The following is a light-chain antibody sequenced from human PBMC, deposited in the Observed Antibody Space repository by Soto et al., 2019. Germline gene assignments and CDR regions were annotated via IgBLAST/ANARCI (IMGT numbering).Light chain of an antibody. CDR3: AAWDDSLNGLV. CDR1: SSNGSNT. Sequence: QSVLTQPPSASGTPGQRVTISCSGSSSNGSNTVNWYQQLPGTAPKLLIYNNNQRPSGVPDRFSGSKSGTSASLAISGLQSEDEADYYCAAWDDSLNGLVFGTGTKLTVL. CDR2: NNN. J-gene: IGLJ1*01. V-gene: IGLV1-44*01.